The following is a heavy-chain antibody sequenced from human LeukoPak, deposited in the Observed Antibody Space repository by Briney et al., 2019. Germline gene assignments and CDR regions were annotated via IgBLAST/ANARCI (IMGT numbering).Heavy chain of an antibody. Sequence: PSQTLSLTCTVSGGSISSGGYYWSWIRQHPGKGLEWIGYIYYSGSTNYNPSLKSRVTISVDTSKNQFSLKLSSVTAADTAVYYCARAPRSTSRQRYNWFDPWGQGTLVTVSS. CDR2: IYYSGST. CDR1: GGSISSGGYY. CDR3: ARAPRSTSRQRYNWFDP. D-gene: IGHD2-2*01. V-gene: IGHV4-31*03. J-gene: IGHJ5*02.